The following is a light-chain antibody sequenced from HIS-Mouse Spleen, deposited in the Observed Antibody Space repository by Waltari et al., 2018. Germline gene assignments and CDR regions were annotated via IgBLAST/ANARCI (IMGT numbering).Light chain of an antibody. CDR3: CSYAGRSTLV. CDR1: SSDVGSYNL. Sequence: QSALTQPASVSGSPGQSITISCTGTSSDVGSYNLVSWYQQHPGKAPKLMIYEGSKPPPGASNRFSGSKSGNTASLTISGLQAEDEADCYCCSYAGRSTLVFGGGTKLTVL. CDR2: EGS. J-gene: IGLJ2*01. V-gene: IGLV2-23*01.